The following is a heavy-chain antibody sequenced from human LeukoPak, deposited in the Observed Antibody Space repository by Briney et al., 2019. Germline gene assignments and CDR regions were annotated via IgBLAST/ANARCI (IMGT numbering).Heavy chain of an antibody. Sequence: ASVNVSCKASGFTFTDHYMHWVRQAPGQGLEWMGWINGKRGDTNYAQNFQDRVTMTRDTSTSTVYMELSRLTVDDTAVYYCARDHDWGVDYWGQGTLVTVSS. J-gene: IGHJ4*02. V-gene: IGHV1-2*02. D-gene: IGHD7-27*01. CDR2: INGKRGDT. CDR3: ARDHDWGVDY. CDR1: GFTFTDHY.